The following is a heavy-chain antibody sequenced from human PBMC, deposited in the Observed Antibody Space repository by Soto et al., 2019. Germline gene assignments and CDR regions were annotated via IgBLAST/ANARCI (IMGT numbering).Heavy chain of an antibody. Sequence: QVQLVQSGAEVKKPGASVKGSCKASGYTFTNYAMHWVRQAPGQRLEWMGWINAAIGNTKYSQKFQGSVTITRDTSANTDYMELRSRRSEDTAVYYCARRNVYGSGSYSFDYWGQGTLVTVSS. CDR2: INAAIGNT. J-gene: IGHJ4*02. CDR3: ARRNVYGSGSYSFDY. D-gene: IGHD3-10*01. V-gene: IGHV1-3*01. CDR1: GYTFTNYA.